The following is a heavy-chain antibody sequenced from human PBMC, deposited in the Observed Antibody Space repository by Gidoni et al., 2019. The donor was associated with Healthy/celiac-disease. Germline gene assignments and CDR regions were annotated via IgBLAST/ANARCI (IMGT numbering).Heavy chain of an antibody. Sequence: EVQLVASGGGVVQPGGSLRLSCEATACTFSSHWMSWVRQAPGKGLEWVANIKQDGSEKYYVDSVKGRFTISRDNAKNSLYLQMNSLRAEDTAVYYCAREDYYDSSGYYSGFDYWGQGTLVTVSS. J-gene: IGHJ4*02. V-gene: IGHV3-7*05. D-gene: IGHD3-22*01. CDR2: IKQDGSEK. CDR3: AREDYYDSSGYYSGFDY. CDR1: ACTFSSHW.